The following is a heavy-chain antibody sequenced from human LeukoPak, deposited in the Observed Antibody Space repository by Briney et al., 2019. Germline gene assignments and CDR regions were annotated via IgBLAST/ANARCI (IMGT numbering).Heavy chain of an antibody. J-gene: IGHJ6*02. CDR1: GGTFSSYA. Sequence: ASVKVSCKASGGTFSSYAISWVRQAPGQGLEWMGIINPSGGSTSYAQKFQGRVTMTRDTSTSTVYMELSSLRSEDTAVYYCASGEGYYYGMDVWGQGTTVTFSS. CDR2: INPSGGST. V-gene: IGHV1-46*01. D-gene: IGHD2-21*01. CDR3: ASGEGYYYGMDV.